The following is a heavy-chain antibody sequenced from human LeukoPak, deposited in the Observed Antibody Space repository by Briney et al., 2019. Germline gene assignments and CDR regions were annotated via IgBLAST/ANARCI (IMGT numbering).Heavy chain of an antibody. CDR2: FSGSGGST. Sequence: GGSLRLSCAASGFTFSSYSMNWVRQAPGKGLEWVSTFSGSGGSTYYADSVKGRFTISRDNSKNTLYLQMNSLRAEDTAVYYCAKELRWSALLCIDYWGQGTLVTVSS. CDR3: AKELRWSALLCIDY. J-gene: IGHJ4*02. D-gene: IGHD4-23*01. CDR1: GFTFSSYS. V-gene: IGHV3-23*01.